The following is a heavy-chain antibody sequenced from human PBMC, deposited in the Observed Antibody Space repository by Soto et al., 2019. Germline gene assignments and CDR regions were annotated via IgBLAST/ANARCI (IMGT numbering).Heavy chain of an antibody. D-gene: IGHD2-8*01. CDR1: GFTFDDYA. V-gene: IGHV3-9*01. J-gene: IGHJ6*03. CDR2: ISWNSGSI. Sequence: GGSLRLSCAASGFTFDDYAMHWVRQAPGKGLEWVSGISWNSGSIGYADSVKGRFTISRDNAKNSLYLQMNSLRAEDTALYYCAKDGAVSEWVRPPYYYYMDVWGKGTTVTVSS. CDR3: AKDGAVSEWVRPPYYYYMDV.